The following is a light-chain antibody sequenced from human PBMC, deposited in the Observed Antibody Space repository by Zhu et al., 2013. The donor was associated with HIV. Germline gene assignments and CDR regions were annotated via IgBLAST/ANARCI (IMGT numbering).Light chain of an antibody. CDR1: SSDVGGYNY. V-gene: IGLV2-14*01. CDR3: TSYAGINNVEV. Sequence: QSALTQPASVSGSPGQSITISCTGTSSDVGGYNYVSWYQQHPGKAPKLMIYEVSNRPSGVSNRFSGSKSGNTASLTVSGLQAEDEADYYCTSYAGINNVEVFGGGTKLTVL. CDR2: EVS. J-gene: IGLJ3*02.